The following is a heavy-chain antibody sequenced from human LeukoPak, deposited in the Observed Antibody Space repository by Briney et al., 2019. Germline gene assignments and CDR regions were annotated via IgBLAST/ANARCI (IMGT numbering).Heavy chain of an antibody. CDR1: GFTFSSYE. D-gene: IGHD3-22*01. V-gene: IGHV3-48*03. CDR3: ARVFSYYYDSSGYLN. CDR2: ISSSGSTI. Sequence: PGGSLRLSCAASGFTFSSYEMNWVPQAPGKGLEWVSYISSSGSTIYYADSVKGRFTISRDNAKNSLYPQMNSLRAEDTAVYYCARVFSYYYDSSGYLNWGQGTLVTVSS. J-gene: IGHJ4*02.